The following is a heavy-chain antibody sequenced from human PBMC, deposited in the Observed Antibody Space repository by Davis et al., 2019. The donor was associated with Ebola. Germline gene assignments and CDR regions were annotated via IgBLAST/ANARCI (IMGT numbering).Heavy chain of an antibody. CDR1: GYTFTNYG. J-gene: IGHJ3*02. CDR2: INPNDGRT. V-gene: IGHV1-46*03. Sequence: AASVKVSCKASGYTFTNYGITWVRQAPGQGLEWMGMINPNDGRTIYAQKFQGRVNVTRDTSTTTVYMDLSSLRSEDTALYYCTTPGGQDSGYDVFDIWGQGTMVTVSS. D-gene: IGHD5-12*01. CDR3: TTPGGQDSGYDVFDI.